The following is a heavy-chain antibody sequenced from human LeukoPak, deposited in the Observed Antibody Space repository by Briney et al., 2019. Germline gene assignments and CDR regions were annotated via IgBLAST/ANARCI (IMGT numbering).Heavy chain of an antibody. V-gene: IGHV4-39*02. D-gene: IGHD1-1*01. CDR2: IYYSGST. J-gene: IGHJ4*02. CDR3: ARVGTTRDY. Sequence: PSETLSLTCTVSGGSISGSSYYWGWIRQPPGKGLEWIGSIYYSGSTYYNPSLKSRVTISVDTSKNQFSLKLNSVTATDTAVYYCARVGTTRDYWGQGTLVTVSS. CDR1: GGSISGSSYY.